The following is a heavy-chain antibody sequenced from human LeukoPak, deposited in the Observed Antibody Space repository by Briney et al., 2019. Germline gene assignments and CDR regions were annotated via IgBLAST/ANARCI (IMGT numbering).Heavy chain of an antibody. CDR2: INTDGSSR. V-gene: IGHV3-74*01. J-gene: IGHJ6*02. Sequence: GGSLRLSCAASGFTFSRYWMHWVRQAPGKGLVWVSRINTDGSSRTYADSVKGRFTISRDNAKNTMYLQMNSLKTEDTAVYYCTTDYGSSISSYYYYGMDVWGQGTTVTVSS. D-gene: IGHD2-21*01. CDR1: GFTFSRYW. CDR3: TTDYGSSISSYYYYGMDV.